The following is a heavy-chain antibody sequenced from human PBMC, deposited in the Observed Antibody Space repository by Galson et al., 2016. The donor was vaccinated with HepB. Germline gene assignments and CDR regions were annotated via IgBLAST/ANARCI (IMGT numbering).Heavy chain of an antibody. Sequence: SLRLSCAASGFPFSDYYMTWIRQAPGKGLQRISHISSDSSYTNYADSVKGRFTISRDNAKNSLNLQMNSLRAEDTAVYYCARVLRYHYMDVWGKGTTVTVS. CDR1: GFPFSDYY. D-gene: IGHD3-10*02. J-gene: IGHJ6*03. CDR2: ISSDSSYT. V-gene: IGHV3-11*06. CDR3: ARVLRYHYMDV.